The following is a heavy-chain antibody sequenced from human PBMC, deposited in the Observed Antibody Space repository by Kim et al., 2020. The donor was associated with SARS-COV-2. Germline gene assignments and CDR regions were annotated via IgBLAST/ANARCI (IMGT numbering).Heavy chain of an antibody. V-gene: IGHV3-7*01. CDR1: EFSVSNYG. Sequence: GGSLRLSCEGSEFSVSNYGMTWVRQGPGKGLEWVGSISGDGGETYYVDSVKGRFTISRDNSKNTLYLQMNSLRDEDTAIYYCLGGGAAEHWDQGTLVTV. D-gene: IGHD6-25*01. CDR3: LGGGAAEH. CDR2: ISGDGGET. J-gene: IGHJ1*01.